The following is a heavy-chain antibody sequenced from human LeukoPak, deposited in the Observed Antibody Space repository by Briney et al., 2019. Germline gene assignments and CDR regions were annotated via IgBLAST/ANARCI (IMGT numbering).Heavy chain of an antibody. CDR3: ARGDLGYCSGGSCYGDWFDP. Sequence: SETLSLTCAVSGGSISSGGYSWSWIRQPPGKGLEWIGYIYHSGSTYYNPSLKSRVTISVDRSKNQFSLKLSSVTAADTAVYYCARGDLGYCSGGSCYGDWFDPWGQGTLVTVSS. CDR1: GGSISSGGYS. V-gene: IGHV4-30-2*01. J-gene: IGHJ5*02. CDR2: IYHSGST. D-gene: IGHD2-15*01.